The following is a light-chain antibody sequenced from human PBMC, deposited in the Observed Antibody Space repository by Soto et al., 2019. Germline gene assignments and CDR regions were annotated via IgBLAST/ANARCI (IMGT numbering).Light chain of an antibody. Sequence: ETVLTQSPGTLSLSPGERATLSCRASQTVNSVFLAWYQQKPGQAPRLLIYRTSTRATGIPDRFSGSGSGTDFTLTISRLEPEDFAVYYCQQYGGSPVYTFGQGTKLEIK. CDR1: QTVNSVF. V-gene: IGKV3-20*01. CDR3: QQYGGSPVYT. J-gene: IGKJ2*01. CDR2: RTS.